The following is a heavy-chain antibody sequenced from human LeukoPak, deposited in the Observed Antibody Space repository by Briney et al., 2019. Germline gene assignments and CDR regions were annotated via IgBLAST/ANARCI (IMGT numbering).Heavy chain of an antibody. CDR3: ARYCSGVSCYAFGY. CDR1: GDSISSGTYY. CDR2: INYSGNT. Sequence: SETPSLTCTVSGDSISSGTYYWGWIRQHPGKGLVWIGYINYSGNTYYNPSLKSRVTISVDTSKNLFSLKLNSVTAADTAVYYCARYCSGVSCYAFGYWGQGTLVTVSS. D-gene: IGHD2-15*01. J-gene: IGHJ4*02. V-gene: IGHV4-31*03.